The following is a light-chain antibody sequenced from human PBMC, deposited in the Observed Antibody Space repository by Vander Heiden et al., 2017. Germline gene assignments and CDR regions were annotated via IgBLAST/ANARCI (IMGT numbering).Light chain of an antibody. V-gene: IGKV2-28*01. CDR2: LGS. J-gene: IGKJ3*01. Sequence: DIVMTQSPLSLPVTPGEPASISCRSSQSLLHSNGYNYLDWYLQKPGQSPQLLIYLGSNRAAGVPDRFSGSGSGTDFTLKISRVEAEDVGVYYCMQALQTPRTCGSGTKVDIK. CDR1: QSLLHSNGYNY. CDR3: MQALQTPRT.